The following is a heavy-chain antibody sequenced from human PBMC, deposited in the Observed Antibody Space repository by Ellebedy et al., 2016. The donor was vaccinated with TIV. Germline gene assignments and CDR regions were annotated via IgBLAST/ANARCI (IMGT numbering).Heavy chain of an antibody. Sequence: SETLSLXCAVYGGSFSGYSWSWIRQPPGKGLECIGEINHSGSTNYNPSLKSRVTISVDTSKNQFSLKLSSVTAADTAVYYCARQSPNYYMDVWGKGTTVTVSS. CDR1: GGSFSGYS. CDR3: ARQSPNYYMDV. J-gene: IGHJ6*03. CDR2: INHSGST. V-gene: IGHV4-34*01.